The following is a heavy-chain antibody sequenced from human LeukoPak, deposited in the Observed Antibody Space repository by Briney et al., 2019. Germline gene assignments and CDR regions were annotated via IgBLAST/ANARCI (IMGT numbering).Heavy chain of an antibody. CDR1: GFTFSSYA. D-gene: IGHD3-10*01. CDR2: ISGSGGGT. CDR3: AKETELWFGELLDY. V-gene: IGHV3-23*01. Sequence: GGSLRLSCAASGFTFSSYAMSWVRQAPGKGLEWVSAISGSGGGTYYADSVKGRFTISRDNSKNTLYLQMNSLRAEDTAVYYCAKETELWFGELLDYWGQGTLVTVSS. J-gene: IGHJ4*02.